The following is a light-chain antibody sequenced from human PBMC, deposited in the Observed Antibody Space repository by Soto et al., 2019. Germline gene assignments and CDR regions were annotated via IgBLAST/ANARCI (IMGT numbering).Light chain of an antibody. V-gene: IGKV1-5*03. Sequence: DIQMTQSPSTLSGSVGDRVTLISRASQTISSWSAGYQQKPGKAPTLLIYTASTLNSGVPSRFSGSGSRAEFPLTISSLQPDDFATYYSEHYNSYSEAFGQGTKVDIK. CDR2: TAS. J-gene: IGKJ1*01. CDR3: EHYNSYSEA. CDR1: QTISSW.